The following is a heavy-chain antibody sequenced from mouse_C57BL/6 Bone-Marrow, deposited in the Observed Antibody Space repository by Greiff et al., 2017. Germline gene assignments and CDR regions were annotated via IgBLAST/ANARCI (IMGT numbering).Heavy chain of an antibody. Sequence: QVQLQQSGPELVKPGASVKISCKASGYAFSSSWMNWVKQRPGKGLEWIGRIYPGDGDTNYNGKFKGKATLTADKSSSTAYMQLSSLTSEDSAVYFCARDYYGSSAWCAYWGQGTLVTVSA. CDR2: IYPGDGDT. CDR3: ARDYYGSSAWCAY. D-gene: IGHD1-1*01. CDR1: GYAFSSSW. V-gene: IGHV1-82*01. J-gene: IGHJ3*01.